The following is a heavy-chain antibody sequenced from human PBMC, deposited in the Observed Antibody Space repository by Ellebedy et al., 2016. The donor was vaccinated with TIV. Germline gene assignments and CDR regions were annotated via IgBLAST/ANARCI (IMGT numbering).Heavy chain of an antibody. CDR1: GFSLTTSGMC. CDR2: IDWDDDK. Sequence: SGPTLVKPTQTLTLTCTFSGFSLTTSGMCVSWIRQPLGKALEWLARIDWDDDKYSRTSLKTRLTISKDTAKNQVVLTMTNMDPVDTATYYCARDRSMDTAMVLDYWGQGTLVTVSS. CDR3: ARDRSMDTAMVLDY. D-gene: IGHD5-18*01. J-gene: IGHJ4*02. V-gene: IGHV2-70*11.